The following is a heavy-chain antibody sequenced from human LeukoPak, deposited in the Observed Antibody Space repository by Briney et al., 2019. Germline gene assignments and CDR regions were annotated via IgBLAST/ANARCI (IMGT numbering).Heavy chain of an antibody. CDR2: IIPIFGTA. J-gene: IGHJ6*03. CDR3: VIDTIAARGHYYYYYMDV. D-gene: IGHD6-13*01. V-gene: IGHV1-69*05. CDR1: VGTFSSYA. Sequence: GTSVKVSCKASVGTFSSYAISWVLQAPGQGLEWMGGIIPIFGTANYAQKFQGRVTITTDEFTSTAYMELSSLRSEETAVYYCVIDTIAARGHYYYYYMDVWGKGTTVTVSS.